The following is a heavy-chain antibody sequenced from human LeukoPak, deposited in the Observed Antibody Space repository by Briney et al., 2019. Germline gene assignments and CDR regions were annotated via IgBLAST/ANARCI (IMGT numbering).Heavy chain of an antibody. J-gene: IGHJ3*02. Sequence: ASVKVSCKAYGYTFTGYYMHWVRQAPGQGLEWMGWINPNSGGTNYAQKFQGRVTMTTDTSISTAYMELSRLRSEDTAVYYCARVRYCSGGSCYSGFRYAFDIWGQGTMVTVSS. V-gene: IGHV1-2*02. D-gene: IGHD2-15*01. CDR1: GYTFTGYY. CDR3: ARVRYCSGGSCYSGFRYAFDI. CDR2: INPNSGGT.